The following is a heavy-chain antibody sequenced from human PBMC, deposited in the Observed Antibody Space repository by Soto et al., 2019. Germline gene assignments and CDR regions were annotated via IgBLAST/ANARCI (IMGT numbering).Heavy chain of an antibody. CDR3: ARDEVHWSGGSCSPYWYFDL. D-gene: IGHD2-15*01. V-gene: IGHV1-69*13. CDR2: IIPIFGTA. CDR1: VGSLSGYA. J-gene: IGHJ2*01. Sequence: SVKVACKSSVGSLSGYAISLVRQAPGQGLEWMGGIIPIFGTANYAQKFQGRVTITADESTSTAYMELSSLRSEETAVYYCARDEVHWSGGSCSPYWYFDLWGRGTLVTVSS.